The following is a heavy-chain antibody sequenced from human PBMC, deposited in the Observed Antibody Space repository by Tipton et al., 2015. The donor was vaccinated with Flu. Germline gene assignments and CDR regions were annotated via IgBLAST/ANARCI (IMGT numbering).Heavy chain of an antibody. Sequence: TLSLTCTVSGGSISSYYWSWIRQPPGKGLEWIGYIYYSGSTNYNPSLKSRVTISVDTSKNQFSLKPSSVTAADTAVYYCARPLYEGATHAFDIWGQGTMVTVSS. J-gene: IGHJ3*02. D-gene: IGHD1-26*01. CDR2: IYYSGST. CDR3: ARPLYEGATHAFDI. CDR1: GGSISSYY. V-gene: IGHV4-59*08.